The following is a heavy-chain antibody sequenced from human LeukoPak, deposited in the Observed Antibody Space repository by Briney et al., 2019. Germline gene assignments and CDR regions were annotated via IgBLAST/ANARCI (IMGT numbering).Heavy chain of an antibody. Sequence: SVKVSCKASGGTFSSYAISWVRQAPGQGLEWMGGITPIFGTANYAQKFQGRVTITTDESTSTAYMELSSLRSEDTAVYYCARATMVRGWSYYYMDVWGKGTTVTVSS. CDR2: ITPIFGTA. CDR3: ARATMVRGWSYYYMDV. CDR1: GGTFSSYA. V-gene: IGHV1-69*05. D-gene: IGHD3-10*01. J-gene: IGHJ6*03.